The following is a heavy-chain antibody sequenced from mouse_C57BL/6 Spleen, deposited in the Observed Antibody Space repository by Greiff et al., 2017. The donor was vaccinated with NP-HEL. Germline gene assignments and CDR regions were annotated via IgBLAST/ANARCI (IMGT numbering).Heavy chain of an antibody. V-gene: IGHV1-64*01. CDR3: ARSGTYYAMDY. CDR1: GYTFTSYW. Sequence: QVQLQQPGAELVKPGASVKLSCKASGYTFTSYWMHWVKQRPGQGLEWIGMIHPNSGSTNYNEKFKSKATLTVDKSSSTAYMQLSSLTSEDSAVYDCARSGTYYAMDYWGQGTSVTVSS. D-gene: IGHD4-1*01. CDR2: IHPNSGST. J-gene: IGHJ4*01.